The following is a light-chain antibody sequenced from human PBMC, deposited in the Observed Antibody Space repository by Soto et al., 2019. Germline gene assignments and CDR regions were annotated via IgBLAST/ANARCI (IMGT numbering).Light chain of an antibody. CDR2: DAS. V-gene: IGKV1-33*01. CDR3: QQYSNLIT. J-gene: IGKJ5*01. Sequence: DIQMSQSPSSLSASVGDRVTITCQASQDVNNYLNWYQQKLGKAPKLLIYDASNLETGVPARFSGSGSGTYFSFTISSLQPEDFATYYCQQYSNLITFGQGTRLEI. CDR1: QDVNNY.